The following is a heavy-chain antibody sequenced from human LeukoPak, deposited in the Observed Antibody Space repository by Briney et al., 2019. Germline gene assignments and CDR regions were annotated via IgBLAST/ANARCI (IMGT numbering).Heavy chain of an antibody. CDR2: IYYSGST. V-gene: IGHV4-59*01. J-gene: IGHJ4*02. D-gene: IGHD5-18*01. CDR1: GGSISSYY. Sequence: SETLSLTCTVSGGSISSYYWTWIRQPPGKGLEWIGYIYYSGSTNYNPSLKSRVTISVDTSKNQFSLKLTSVTAADTAVYYCARTGYNYGTNFDYWGQGTLVTVSS. CDR3: ARTGYNYGTNFDY.